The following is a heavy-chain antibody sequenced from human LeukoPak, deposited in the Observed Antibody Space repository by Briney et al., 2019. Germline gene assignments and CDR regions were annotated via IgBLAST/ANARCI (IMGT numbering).Heavy chain of an antibody. J-gene: IGHJ4*02. V-gene: IGHV4-34*01. CDR2: INHSGST. CDR1: GGSINGYY. Sequence: PSETLSLTCTVSGGSINGYYWSWIRQPPGKGLEWIGEINHSGSTNYNPSLKSRVTISVDTSKNQFSLKLSSVTAADTAVYYCARLPGIAAAGRNWGQGTLVTVSS. CDR3: ARLPGIAAAGRN. D-gene: IGHD6-13*01.